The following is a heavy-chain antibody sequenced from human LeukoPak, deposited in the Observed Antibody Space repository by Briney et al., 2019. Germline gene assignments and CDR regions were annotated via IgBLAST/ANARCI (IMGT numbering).Heavy chain of an antibody. J-gene: IGHJ4*02. D-gene: IGHD2-2*01. CDR3: ASACSSASCYSRGGY. V-gene: IGHV3-7*01. CDR2: IKQDGSEK. Sequence: GGSLRLSCAASGFTFSSYWMSWVRQAPGKGLEWVANIKQDGSEKYYVDSVKGRFTISRDNAKNSLYLQMNSLRAEDTAVYYCASACSSASCYSRGGYWGQGTLATVSS. CDR1: GFTFSSYW.